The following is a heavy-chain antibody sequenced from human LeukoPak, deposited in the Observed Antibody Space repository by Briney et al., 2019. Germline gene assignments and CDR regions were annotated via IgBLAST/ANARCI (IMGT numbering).Heavy chain of an antibody. CDR2: INHSGST. V-gene: IGHV4-34*01. Sequence: SETLSLTCAVYGGSFSGYYWSWIRQPPGKGLEWIGEINHSGSTSYNPSLKSRVTISVDTSKNQFSLKLSSVTAADTAVYYCARVGRGSYFRPTPLRERFQHWGQGTLVTVSS. CDR3: ARVGRGSYFRPTPLRERFQH. D-gene: IGHD1-26*01. CDR1: GGSFSGYY. J-gene: IGHJ1*01.